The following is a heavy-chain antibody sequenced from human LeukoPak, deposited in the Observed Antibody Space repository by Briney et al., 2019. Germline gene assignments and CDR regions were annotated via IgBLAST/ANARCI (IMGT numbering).Heavy chain of an antibody. CDR1: GFTFSSYA. CDR2: ISNDGSDK. D-gene: IGHD3-10*01. Sequence: PGRSLRLSCAASGFTFSSYAMHWVRQSPGKGLEWVAVISNDGSDKHHADSVKGRFTVSRDNSKHTVYLQMDRLRVEDTAIYYCVREGTYFFASGSFQGYYFDNWGQGTLVTVSS. V-gene: IGHV3-30*04. CDR3: VREGTYFFASGSFQGYYFDN. J-gene: IGHJ4*02.